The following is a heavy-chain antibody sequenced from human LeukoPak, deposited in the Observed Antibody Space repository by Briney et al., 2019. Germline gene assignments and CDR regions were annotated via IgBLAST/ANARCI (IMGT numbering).Heavy chain of an antibody. Sequence: VGSLRLSCAASGFTFSSYSMNWVRQAPGKGLEWVSSISSSSSYIYYADSVKGRFTISRDNAKNSLYLQMNSLRAEDTAVYYCARDRAAAGVPTRRRFDPWGQGTLVTVSS. V-gene: IGHV3-21*01. D-gene: IGHD6-13*01. J-gene: IGHJ5*02. CDR1: GFTFSSYS. CDR2: ISSSSSYI. CDR3: ARDRAAAGVPTRRRFDP.